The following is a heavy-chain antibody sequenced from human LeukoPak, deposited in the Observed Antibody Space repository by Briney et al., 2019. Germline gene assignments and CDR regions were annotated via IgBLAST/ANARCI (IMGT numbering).Heavy chain of an antibody. D-gene: IGHD3-22*01. CDR3: ARVTYYYDSSGYTRIPYLDY. CDR2: IYYSGST. V-gene: IGHV4-39*01. CDR1: GGSISSSSYY. Sequence: PSETLSLTCTVSGGSISSSSYYWGWIRQPPGKGLEWIGSIYYSGSTYYNPSLKSRVTISVDTSKNQFSLELSSVTAADTAVYYCARVTYYYDSSGYTRIPYLDYWGQGTLVTVSS. J-gene: IGHJ4*02.